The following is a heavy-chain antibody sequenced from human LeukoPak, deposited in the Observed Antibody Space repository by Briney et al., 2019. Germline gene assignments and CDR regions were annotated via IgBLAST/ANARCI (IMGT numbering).Heavy chain of an antibody. Sequence: SETLSLTCTVSGGSISSGSYYWSWIRQPAGKGLEWIGRIYTSGSTNYNPSLKSRVTISVDTSKNQFSLKLSSVTAADTAVYYCARAQEGGDGYNFYPSELFDYWGQGTLVTVSS. CDR2: IYTSGST. V-gene: IGHV4-61*02. J-gene: IGHJ4*02. CDR1: GGSISSGSYY. D-gene: IGHD5-24*01. CDR3: ARAQEGGDGYNFYPSELFDY.